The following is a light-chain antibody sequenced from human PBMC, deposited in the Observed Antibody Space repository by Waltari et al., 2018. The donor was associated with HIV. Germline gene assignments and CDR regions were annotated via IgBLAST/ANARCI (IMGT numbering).Light chain of an antibody. CDR3: TSYTTSDTLR. J-gene: IGLJ3*02. Sequence: QSVLTQPASVSGSPGQSVTISCTGTSSDFGFANSVSWYQQYPGKAPTLIIYEVSSRPSGVSDRFSGSKSGNTASLTISGLQNEDEADYFCTSYTTSDTLRFGGGTKVTVL. CDR1: SSDFGFANS. CDR2: EVS. V-gene: IGLV2-14*03.